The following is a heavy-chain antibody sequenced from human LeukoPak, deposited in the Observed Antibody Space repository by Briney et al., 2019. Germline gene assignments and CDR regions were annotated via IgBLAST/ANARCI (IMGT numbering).Heavy chain of an antibody. V-gene: IGHV4-34*01. CDR1: GGSFSGYY. D-gene: IGHD3-9*01. CDR3: ATVVRDDILTGYYIDY. CDR2: INHSGST. Sequence: SETLSLTCAVYGGSFSGYYWSWIRQPPGKGLEWIGEINHSGSTNYNPSLKSRVTISVDTSKNQFSLKLISVTAADTAVYYCATVVRDDILTGYYIDYRGQGTLVTVSS. J-gene: IGHJ4*02.